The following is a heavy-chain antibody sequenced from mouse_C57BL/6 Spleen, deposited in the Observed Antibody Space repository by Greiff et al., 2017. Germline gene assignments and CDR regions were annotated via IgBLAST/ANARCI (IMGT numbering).Heavy chain of an antibody. Sequence: EVKLQESGGGLVKPGGSLKLSCAASGFTFSSYAMSWFRQTPEKRLEWVATISDGGSYTYYPDNVKGRFTISRDNAKNNLYLQMSHLKSEDTAMYYCARDQLGRDYFDYWGQGTTLTVSS. J-gene: IGHJ2*01. CDR3: ARDQLGRDYFDY. CDR2: ISDGGSYT. CDR1: GFTFSSYA. D-gene: IGHD4-1*01. V-gene: IGHV5-4*01.